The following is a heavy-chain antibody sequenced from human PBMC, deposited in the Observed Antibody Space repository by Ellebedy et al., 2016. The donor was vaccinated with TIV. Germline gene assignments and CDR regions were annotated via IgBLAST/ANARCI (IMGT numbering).Heavy chain of an antibody. J-gene: IGHJ3*02. Sequence: SETLSLTCSVSGDSISSDHWWNWVRQPPGKGLEWIGEIYHFGTTNNNPSLKSRVTMSVDKSKNQFSLSLSSVTAADTAVYYCARSGVTFFAVKDAFDIWGQGTMVTVSS. CDR2: IYHFGTT. D-gene: IGHD3-3*01. CDR1: GDSISSDHW. V-gene: IGHV4-4*02. CDR3: ARSGVTFFAVKDAFDI.